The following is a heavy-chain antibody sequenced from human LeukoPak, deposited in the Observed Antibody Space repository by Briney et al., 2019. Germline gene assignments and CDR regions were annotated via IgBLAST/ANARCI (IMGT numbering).Heavy chain of an antibody. V-gene: IGHV1-2*02. Sequence: ASVKVSCKASGYTFTGYYMHWVRQAPRQGLEWMGWINPNSGGTNYAQKFQGRVTMTRDTSISTAYMELSRLRSDDTAVYYCATTGYSSGWYDRGVGYWGQGTLVTVSS. D-gene: IGHD6-19*01. CDR2: INPNSGGT. CDR3: ATTGYSSGWYDRGVGY. J-gene: IGHJ4*02. CDR1: GYTFTGYY.